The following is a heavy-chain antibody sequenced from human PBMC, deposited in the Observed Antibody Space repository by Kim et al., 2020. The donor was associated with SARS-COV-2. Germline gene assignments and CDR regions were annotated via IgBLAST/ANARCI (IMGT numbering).Heavy chain of an antibody. Sequence: GGSLRLSCAASGFTFSSYGMNWVRQAPGKGLEWVSGISGGGGSTHYPDSVKGRFTISRDNSKNTLYLQMNSLRAEDTAVYYCAKNDHVEGGFFDYWGQGALVTVSS. D-gene: IGHD3-10*02. CDR3: AKNDHVEGGFFDY. J-gene: IGHJ4*02. V-gene: IGHV3-23*01. CDR1: GFTFSSYG. CDR2: ISGGGGST.